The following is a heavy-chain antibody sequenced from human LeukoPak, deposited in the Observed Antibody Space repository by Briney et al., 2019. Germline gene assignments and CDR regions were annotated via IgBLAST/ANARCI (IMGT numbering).Heavy chain of an antibody. CDR1: GFTFSSYA. D-gene: IGHD2-2*01. CDR3: ATSKYFQH. J-gene: IGHJ1*01. Sequence: GGSLRLSCAASGFTFSSYAMSWVRQAPGKGLEWVSAISGSGTTTYYADSVKGRFTISRDNSKDTLYLQMNSLRAEDTAVYYCATSKYFQHWGQGTLVTVSS. CDR2: ISGSGTTT. V-gene: IGHV3-23*01.